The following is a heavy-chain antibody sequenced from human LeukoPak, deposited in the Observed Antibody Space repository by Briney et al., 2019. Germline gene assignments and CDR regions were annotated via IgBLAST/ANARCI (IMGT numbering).Heavy chain of an antibody. D-gene: IGHD2/OR15-2a*01. J-gene: IGHJ4*02. CDR3: AREGSMIPFDY. CDR2: IYYSGSA. Sequence: SETLPLTCTVSGGSISSYYWSWIRQPPGKGLEWIGYIYYSGSANYNPSLKSRVTISVDTSKNQFSLKLSSVTAADTAVYYCAREGSMIPFDYWGQGTLVTVSS. V-gene: IGHV4-59*01. CDR1: GGSISSYY.